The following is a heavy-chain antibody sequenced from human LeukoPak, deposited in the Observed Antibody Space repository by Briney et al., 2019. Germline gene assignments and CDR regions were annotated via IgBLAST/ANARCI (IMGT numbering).Heavy chain of an antibody. CDR2: IWYDGNNK. J-gene: IGHJ2*01. D-gene: IGHD7-27*01. V-gene: IGHV3-33*01. Sequence: GRSLRLSCAASGFTFSNYGMHWVRQAPGKGLEWVALIWYDGNNKYYADSVKGRFTVSRDNSKNTLYLQMNSLRAEDTAVYYCARDLAAGEHFYFDLWGRGTLVTVSS. CDR1: GFTFSNYG. CDR3: ARDLAAGEHFYFDL.